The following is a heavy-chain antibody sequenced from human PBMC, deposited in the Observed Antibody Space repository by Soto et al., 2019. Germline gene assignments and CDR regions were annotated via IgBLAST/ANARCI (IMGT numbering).Heavy chain of an antibody. CDR3: ARTPDDYFSLDP. Sequence: RASVKVSCKASGYTFNSYGISWVRQAPGQGLEWMGWISAYNGNTNYAQKLQGRVTMTTDTSTSTAYMELRSLRSDDTAVYYCARTPDDYFSLDPWGEGPLVTVSS. CDR2: ISAYNGNT. V-gene: IGHV1-18*01. J-gene: IGHJ5*02. CDR1: GYTFNSYG. D-gene: IGHD3-3*01.